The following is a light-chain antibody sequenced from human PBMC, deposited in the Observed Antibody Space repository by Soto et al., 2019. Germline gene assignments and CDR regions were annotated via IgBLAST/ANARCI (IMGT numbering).Light chain of an antibody. Sequence: EILLTQCPATMSLSPGERATLSCRAIQSVSSYLAWYQQKPGQPPKLLIYWATTRESGVPDRFSGSGSGTDFTLTISSRQAEDVAVYYCQQYYSTPPVYAFGQGTKV. CDR3: QQYYSTPPVYA. J-gene: IGKJ2*01. CDR1: QSVSSY. V-gene: IGKV4-1*01. CDR2: WAT.